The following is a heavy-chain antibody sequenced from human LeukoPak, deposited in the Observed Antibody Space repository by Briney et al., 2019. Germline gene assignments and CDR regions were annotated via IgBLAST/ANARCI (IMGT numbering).Heavy chain of an antibody. V-gene: IGHV3-23*01. J-gene: IGHJ4*02. CDR2: ISRSGGST. Sequence: GGSLRLSCAASGFTFNNYTMSWVRQAPGKGLEWVSTISRSGGSTYYADSVKGRFTISRDNSKNMLYLQMNSLRAEDTAVYYCAKDQDWPTAMITNWGQGTLVTVSS. D-gene: IGHD5-18*01. CDR1: GFTFNNYT. CDR3: AKDQDWPTAMITN.